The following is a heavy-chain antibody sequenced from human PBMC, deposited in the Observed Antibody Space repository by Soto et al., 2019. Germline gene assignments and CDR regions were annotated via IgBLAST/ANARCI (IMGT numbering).Heavy chain of an antibody. V-gene: IGHV3-7*01. D-gene: IGHD6-6*01. CDR2: ISADGRET. Sequence: EEQLVESGGGLVQPGGSLRLSCADSGFTFGVSWMNCVRQVPGRGLEWVAYISADGRETNHVDSVKGRFTISRDNAKNSVYLQMNSLRAEDTAVYYCARKPRLLELWGQGTLVTVSS. CDR1: GFTFGVSW. CDR3: ARKPRLLEL. J-gene: IGHJ4*02.